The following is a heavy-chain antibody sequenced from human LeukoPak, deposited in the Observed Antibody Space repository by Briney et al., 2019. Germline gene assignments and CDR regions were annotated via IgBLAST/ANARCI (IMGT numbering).Heavy chain of an antibody. CDR1: GGSINSYY. V-gene: IGHV4-59*12. CDR3: ARGGYYTLEYYYYMDV. D-gene: IGHD3-3*01. CDR2: IYHSGST. Sequence: PSETLSLTCTVSGGSINSYYWSWIRQPPGKGLEWIGYIYHSGSTYYNPSLKSRVTISVDRSKNQFSLKLSSVTAADTAVYYCARGGYYTLEYYYYMDVWGKGTTVTVSS. J-gene: IGHJ6*03.